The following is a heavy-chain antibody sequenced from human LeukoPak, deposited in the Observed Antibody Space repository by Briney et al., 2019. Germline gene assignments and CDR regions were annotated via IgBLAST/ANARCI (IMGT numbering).Heavy chain of an antibody. D-gene: IGHD5-18*01. V-gene: IGHV3-23*01. J-gene: IGHJ4*02. CDR1: GFTFSSFG. Sequence: PGGTLRLSCAASGFTFSSFGMSWVRQAPGKGLEWVSAISSTGGTAYYADSVKGRFTISRDNSKNTLYLQMNSLRAEDTAVYYCAKLSGGGYSYGYTATFDYWGQGTLVTVSS. CDR3: AKLSGGGYSYGYTATFDY. CDR2: ISSTGGTA.